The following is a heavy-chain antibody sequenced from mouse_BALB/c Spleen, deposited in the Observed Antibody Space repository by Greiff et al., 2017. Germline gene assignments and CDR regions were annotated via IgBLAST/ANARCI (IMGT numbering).Heavy chain of an antibody. D-gene: IGHD2-3*01. CDR3: ARGWLLLYYFDY. CDR1: GFNIKDTY. V-gene: IGHV14-3*02. J-gene: IGHJ2*01. Sequence: EVQLQQSGAELVKPGASVKLSCTASGFNIKDTYMNWVKQRPEQGLEWIGRIDPANGNTKYDPKFQGKATITADTSSNTAYLQLSSLTSEDTAVYYCARGWLLLYYFDYWGQGTTLTVSS. CDR2: IDPANGNT.